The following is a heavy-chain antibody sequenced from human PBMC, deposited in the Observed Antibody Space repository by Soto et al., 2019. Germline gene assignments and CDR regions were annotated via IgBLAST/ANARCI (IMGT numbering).Heavy chain of an antibody. CDR2: IKGDGSVT. CDR1: GFTFSNFW. D-gene: IGHD3-10*01. CDR3: AKNRGSGSPYYYNMEV. Sequence: EVQLVESGGGLAQPGGSLRLSCAASGFTFSNFWMSWARQAPGKGLEWVANIKGDGSVTQYVASVKGRFTISRDNSKNTLSLQMNSLRGEDTAVYFCAKNRGSGSPYYYNMEVWGQGTMVTVSS. V-gene: IGHV3-7*03. J-gene: IGHJ6*02.